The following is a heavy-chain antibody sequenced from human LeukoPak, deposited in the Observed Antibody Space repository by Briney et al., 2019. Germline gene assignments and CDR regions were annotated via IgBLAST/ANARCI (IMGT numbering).Heavy chain of an antibody. J-gene: IGHJ4*02. Sequence: TGGSLRLSCAASGFTSDDYAMHWVRQAPGKGLEWVSLISGDGGSTYYADSVKGRFTISRDNSKNSLYLQMNSLRTEDTALYYCAKDISDAYIATDFDYWGQGTLVTVSS. V-gene: IGHV3-43*02. CDR2: ISGDGGST. D-gene: IGHD3-16*01. CDR1: GFTSDDYA. CDR3: AKDISDAYIATDFDY.